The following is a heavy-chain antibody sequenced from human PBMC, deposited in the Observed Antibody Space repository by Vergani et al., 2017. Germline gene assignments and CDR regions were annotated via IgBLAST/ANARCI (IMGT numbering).Heavy chain of an antibody. Sequence: RLVQSGGGLAHPGGSLRLSCAASGLPVSGFAFNTYAMIWVRQAPGKGLEWVAVIAYDGSNKYYADSVKGRFTISRDNSKNTLYLQMNSLRADDTAVYYCAKDASSSSPRGADYWGQGTLVTVSS. J-gene: IGHJ4*02. CDR2: IAYDGSNK. D-gene: IGHD6-6*01. CDR3: AKDASSSSPRGADY. CDR1: GLPVSGFAFNTYA. V-gene: IGHV3-30*18.